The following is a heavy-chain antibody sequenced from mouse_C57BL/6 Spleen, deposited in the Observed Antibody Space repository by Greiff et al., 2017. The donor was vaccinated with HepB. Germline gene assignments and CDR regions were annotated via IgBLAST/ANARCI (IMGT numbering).Heavy chain of an antibody. CDR2: IYPRDGST. D-gene: IGHD2-4*01. V-gene: IGHV1-78*01. CDR1: GYTFTDYT. J-gene: IGHJ3*01. CDR3: ARDDYDGLEY. Sequence: VQLQQSGAELVKPGASVKISCKVSGYTFTDYTIHWMKQRPEQGLEWIGYIYPRDGSTKYNEKFKGKATLTADKSSSTAYMQLTSLTSEDSAVYCGARDDYDGLEYWGQGTLVTVSA.